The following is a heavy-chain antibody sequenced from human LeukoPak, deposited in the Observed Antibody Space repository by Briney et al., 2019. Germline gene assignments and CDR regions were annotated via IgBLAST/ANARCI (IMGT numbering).Heavy chain of an antibody. V-gene: IGHV1-18*01. CDR2: ISAYNGNT. D-gene: IGHD6-13*01. J-gene: IGHJ4*02. CDR1: GYTFTSYG. Sequence: GASVKVSCKASGYTFTSYGISWVRQAPGQGLEWMGWISAYNGNTNYAQKLQGRVTMTTDTSTSTAYMELRSLRSDDTAVYYCARSDRNRRQAAALPYWGQGTLVTVSS. CDR3: ARSDRNRRQAAALPY.